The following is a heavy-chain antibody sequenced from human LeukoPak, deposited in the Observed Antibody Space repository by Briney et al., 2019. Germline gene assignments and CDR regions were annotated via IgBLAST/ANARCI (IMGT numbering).Heavy chain of an antibody. CDR3: ARDLWNFYDSSGYYRDFDY. J-gene: IGHJ4*02. V-gene: IGHV1-18*01. D-gene: IGHD3-22*01. CDR1: GFSFISYG. CDR2: IGGYDGDR. Sequence: RASVKVSCKASGFSFISYGFSWVRQAPGQGLEWMGWIGGYDGDRHYAQQFQGRVTITTDTSTSTAYMELRSLRSDDTAVYYCARDLWNFYDSSGYYRDFDYWGQGTLVTVSS.